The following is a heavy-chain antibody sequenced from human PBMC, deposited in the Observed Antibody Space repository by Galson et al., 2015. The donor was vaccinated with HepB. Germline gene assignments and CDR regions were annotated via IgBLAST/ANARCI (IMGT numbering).Heavy chain of an antibody. CDR2: ISSSGSP. Sequence: ETLSLTCTVSGGSISSYFWSWIRQPPGKGLEYIGYISSSGSPYYNPSLKSRVTLSVDTSKKQFSLRLSSVTAADTAVYYCARHSRDHKFSSPSLRSGSYMDVWGRGTTVTVSS. D-gene: IGHD6-6*01. J-gene: IGHJ6*03. V-gene: IGHV4-59*08. CDR3: ARHSRDHKFSSPSLRSGSYMDV. CDR1: GGSISSYF.